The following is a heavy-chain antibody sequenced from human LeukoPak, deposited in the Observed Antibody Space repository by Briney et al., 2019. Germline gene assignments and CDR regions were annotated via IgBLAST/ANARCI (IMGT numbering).Heavy chain of an antibody. V-gene: IGHV1-8*01. D-gene: IGHD6-13*01. Sequence: ASVKVSCKASGYTFTSYDINWVRQATGQGLEWMGWMNPNSDNTGYAQKFQGRVTMTRNTSISTAYMELSSLRSEDMAVYYCARGSSIAAAGSFDYWGQGTLVTVSS. J-gene: IGHJ4*02. CDR3: ARGSSIAAAGSFDY. CDR1: GYTFTSYD. CDR2: MNPNSDNT.